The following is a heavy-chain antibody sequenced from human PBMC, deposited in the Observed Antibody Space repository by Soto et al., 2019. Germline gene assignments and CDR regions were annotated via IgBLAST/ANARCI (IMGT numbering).Heavy chain of an antibody. V-gene: IGHV1-69*13. CDR2: IIPIFGTA. CDR1: GGTFSSYA. CDR3: ASPDSYYDFWSGYYNYYGMDV. J-gene: IGHJ6*02. Sequence: SVKVSCKASGGTFSSYAISWVRQAPGQGLEWMGGIIPIFGTANYAQKFQGRVTITADESTSTAYMELSSLRSEDTAVYYCASPDSYYDFWSGYYNYYGMDVWGHGTTVTVS. D-gene: IGHD3-3*01.